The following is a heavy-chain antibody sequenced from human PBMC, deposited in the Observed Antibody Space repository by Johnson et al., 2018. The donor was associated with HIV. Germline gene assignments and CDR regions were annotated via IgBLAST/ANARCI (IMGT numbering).Heavy chain of an antibody. CDR3: ARDLVMVVVKWAFDI. D-gene: IGHD3-22*01. CDR2: ISGSGGNT. CDR1: GFTFSSYA. V-gene: IGHV3-23*04. Sequence: VQLVESGGGVVQPGGSLRLSCATSGFTFSSYAMSWVRQAPGKGLEWVSAISGSGGNTYYADSVKGRFTISRDNSKNTLYLQMNSLRAEDTAVYYCARDLVMVVVKWAFDIWGQGTMVTVSS. J-gene: IGHJ3*02.